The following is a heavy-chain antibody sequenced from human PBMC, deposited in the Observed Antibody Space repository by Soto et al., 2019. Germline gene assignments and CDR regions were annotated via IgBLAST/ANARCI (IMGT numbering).Heavy chain of an antibody. CDR2: ITHSGST. Sequence: PSETLSLTCAVYGGSFSGYYWGWIRQPPGKGLEWIGEITHSGSTTYNPSLKSRVTISVDTYKNLFPLKLSSVTAEDTAVYYCARSRWLVRKYFDYWGQGTLVTVSS. CDR3: ARSRWLVRKYFDY. V-gene: IGHV4-34*01. CDR1: GGSFSGYY. D-gene: IGHD6-19*01. J-gene: IGHJ4*02.